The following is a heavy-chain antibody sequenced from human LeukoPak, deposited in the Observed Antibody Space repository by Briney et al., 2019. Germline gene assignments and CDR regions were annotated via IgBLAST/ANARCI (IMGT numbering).Heavy chain of an antibody. CDR3: ARTVTTRNGY. CDR1: GYTFTDYY. CDR2: INPSSGGT. J-gene: IGHJ4*02. Sequence: ASVKVSCKASGYTFTDYYIHWVRQAPGQGPEWMGWINPSSGGTNYAQKFQGRATMTRDTSISTAYMEVSSLRSDDAAVYYCARTVTTRNGYWGQGTLVTVSS. D-gene: IGHD4-17*01. V-gene: IGHV1-2*02.